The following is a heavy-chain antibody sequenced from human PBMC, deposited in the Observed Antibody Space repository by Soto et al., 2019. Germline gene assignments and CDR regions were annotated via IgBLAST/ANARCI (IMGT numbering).Heavy chain of an antibody. V-gene: IGHV1-46*01. J-gene: IGHJ3*02. CDR1: GYSFITSYH. D-gene: IGHD5-12*01. Sequence: QVQLVQSGAEVKKPGASVKVSCKASGYSFITSYHMHWVRQAPGQGLEWMGIINPTGSTTRYSKTFQGRLTMTRDASTATDYMELSNLTSEDTAVYCCARDTGYDHDAFDIWGQGTRVTVSS. CDR2: INPTGSTT. CDR3: ARDTGYDHDAFDI.